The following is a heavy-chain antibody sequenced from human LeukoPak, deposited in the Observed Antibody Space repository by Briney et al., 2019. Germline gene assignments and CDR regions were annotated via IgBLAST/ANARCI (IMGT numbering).Heavy chain of an antibody. V-gene: IGHV1-18*01. CDR1: GYTFTSYG. J-gene: IGHJ4*02. CDR3: ARDRETYYYDSSGYNY. Sequence: GASVKVSCKASGYTFTSYGISWVRQAPGQGLEWMGWISAYNGNTNYAQKLQGRVTMTTDTSTSTAYMELRSLRSDDTAVYYCARDRETYYYDSSGYNYWGQGTLVTVSS. CDR2: ISAYNGNT. D-gene: IGHD3-22*01.